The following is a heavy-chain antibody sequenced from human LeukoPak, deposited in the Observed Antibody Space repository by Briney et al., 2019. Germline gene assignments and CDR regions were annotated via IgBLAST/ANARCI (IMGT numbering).Heavy chain of an antibody. CDR3: ARGRGTSGSNRDFYFYYYMDV. V-gene: IGHV1-3*01. D-gene: IGHD2-15*01. CDR2: MNAANGNT. J-gene: IGHJ6*03. Sequence: ASVKVSCKASGYIFTDYAIHWLRQAPGQRPEWMGWMNAANGNTKYSQKFQGRITLIRDTSAATAYMELSSLRHDDLAVYYCARGRGTSGSNRDFYFYYYMDVWGTGTTVTVSS. CDR1: GYIFTDYA.